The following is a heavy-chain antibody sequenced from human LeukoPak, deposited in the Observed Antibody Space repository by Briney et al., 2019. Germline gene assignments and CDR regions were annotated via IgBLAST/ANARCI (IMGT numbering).Heavy chain of an antibody. CDR2: IYYSGST. CDR3: ARQKDSSGYYYFDY. V-gene: IGHV4-59*08. Sequence: SETLSLTCTVSGDSIRNYYWSRIRQPPGKGLERIGYIYYSGSTSYNPSLKSRVTLALDQYKSQHAVKLSSMTAADTAVYYCARQKDSSGYYYFDYWGQGTLVTVSS. CDR1: GDSIRNYY. J-gene: IGHJ4*02. D-gene: IGHD6-19*01.